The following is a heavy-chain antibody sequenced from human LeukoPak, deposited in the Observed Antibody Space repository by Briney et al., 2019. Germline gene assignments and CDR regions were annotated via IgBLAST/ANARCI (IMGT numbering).Heavy chain of an antibody. D-gene: IGHD4-17*01. CDR1: GFTVSTNY. V-gene: IGHV3-66*01. CDR2: IYSGGGT. J-gene: IGHJ4*02. CDR3: ARGFRSVTTWGYFYY. Sequence: PGGSLRPSCAASGFTVSTNYMSWVRQAPGKGLEWVSLIYSGGGTYYADSVKGRFTISRDNSRNTLSLQMNSLRVGDTAVYYCARGFRSVTTWGYFYYWGQGALVTVSS.